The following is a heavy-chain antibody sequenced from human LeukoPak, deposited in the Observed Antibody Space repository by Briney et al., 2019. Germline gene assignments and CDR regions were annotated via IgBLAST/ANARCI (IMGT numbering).Heavy chain of an antibody. CDR1: GYTFTSYY. CDR3: AKDQVWAMIVVSGAFDI. J-gene: IGHJ3*02. V-gene: IGHV1-46*01. D-gene: IGHD3-22*01. CDR2: INPSGGST. Sequence: ASVKVSCKASGYTFTSYYMHWVRQAPGQGLEWMGIINPSGGSTSYAQKFQGRVTMTRDMSTSTVYMELSSLRSEDTAVYYCAKDQVWAMIVVSGAFDIWGQGTMVTVSS.